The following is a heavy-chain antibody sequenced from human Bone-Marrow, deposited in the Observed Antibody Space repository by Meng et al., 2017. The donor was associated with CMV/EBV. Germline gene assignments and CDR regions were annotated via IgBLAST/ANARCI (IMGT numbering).Heavy chain of an antibody. Sequence: GQLQESGPGLVKPSETLSLTCTVSGGSISSYYWSWIRQPPGKGLEWIGYIYYSGSTNYNPSLKSRVTISVDTSKNQFSLKLSSVTDADTAVYYCAREPTRSGPIDYWGQGTLVTVSS. CDR2: IYYSGST. CDR1: GGSISSYY. CDR3: AREPTRSGPIDY. D-gene: IGHD3-3*01. J-gene: IGHJ4*02. V-gene: IGHV4-59*01.